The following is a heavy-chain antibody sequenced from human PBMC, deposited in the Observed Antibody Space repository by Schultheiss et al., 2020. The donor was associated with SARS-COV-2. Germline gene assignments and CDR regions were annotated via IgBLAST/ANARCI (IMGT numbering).Heavy chain of an antibody. CDR3: ARAGRVETYYYYGMDV. CDR2: ISAYNGNT. Sequence: ASVKVSCKASGYTFTSYGISWVRQAPGQGLEWMGWISAYNGNTNYAQKLQGRVTMTTDTSTSTAYMELRSLRSDDTAVYYCARAGRVETYYYYGMDVWGQGTTVTVSS. CDR1: GYTFTSYG. D-gene: IGHD2-15*01. J-gene: IGHJ6*02. V-gene: IGHV1-18*01.